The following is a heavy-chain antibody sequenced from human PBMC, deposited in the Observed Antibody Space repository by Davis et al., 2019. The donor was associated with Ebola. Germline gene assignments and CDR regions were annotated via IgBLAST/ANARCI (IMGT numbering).Heavy chain of an antibody. CDR2: IIPIFGTA. V-gene: IGHV1-69*13. Sequence: SVKVSCKASGYTFTSYGISWVRQAPGQGLEWMGGIIPIFGTANYAQKFQGRVTITADESTSTAYMELSSLRSEDTAVYYCAYQGEYSSSSSRYFDYWGQGTLVTVSS. D-gene: IGHD6-6*01. J-gene: IGHJ4*02. CDR3: AYQGEYSSSSSRYFDY. CDR1: GYTFTSYG.